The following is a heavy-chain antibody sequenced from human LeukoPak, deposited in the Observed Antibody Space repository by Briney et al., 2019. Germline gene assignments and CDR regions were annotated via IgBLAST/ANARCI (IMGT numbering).Heavy chain of an antibody. CDR1: GFTFNTYA. D-gene: IGHD4-17*01. Sequence: GGSLRLSCAGSGFTFNTYAMSWVRQAPGKGLEWVSGITGTGGNTYYADSVKGRFTISRVNSKNTLYLQMNSLRADDTAVYYCAKRRHDYGDYYYMDVWGKGTTVTVSS. CDR3: AKRRHDYGDYYYMDV. J-gene: IGHJ6*03. V-gene: IGHV3-23*01. CDR2: ITGTGGNT.